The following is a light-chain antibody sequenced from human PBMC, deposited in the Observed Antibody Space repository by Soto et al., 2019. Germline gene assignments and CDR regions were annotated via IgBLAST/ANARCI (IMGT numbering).Light chain of an antibody. Sequence: EIVLTQSPGTLSLSPGERATLSCRASQSVISTYLAWYQQKPGQAPRLLIYDASNRAAGIPARFSGSGSGTDFTLTISSLEPEDFAVYYCQQRRYWPLTFGGGTTVEIK. CDR1: QSVISTY. J-gene: IGKJ4*01. CDR2: DAS. V-gene: IGKV3D-20*02. CDR3: QQRRYWPLT.